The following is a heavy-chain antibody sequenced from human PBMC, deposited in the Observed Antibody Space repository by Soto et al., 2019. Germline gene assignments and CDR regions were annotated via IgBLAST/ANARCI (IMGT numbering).Heavy chain of an antibody. CDR2: IYYSGNT. CDR3: AGGQFNILTGYYIDF. Sequence: SETLALTCTVSGGSISSGGYYWSWIRQPPGEGLEWIGSIYYSGNTNYNPSLKSRVTISADTSKNEFSLRLRSVTTADTAVYYCAGGQFNILTGYYIDFWGQGTLVTVSS. V-gene: IGHV4-61*08. J-gene: IGHJ4*02. D-gene: IGHD3-9*01. CDR1: GGSISSGGYY.